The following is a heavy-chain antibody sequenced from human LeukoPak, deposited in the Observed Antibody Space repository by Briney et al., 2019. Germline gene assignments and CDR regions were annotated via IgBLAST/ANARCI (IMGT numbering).Heavy chain of an antibody. J-gene: IGHJ5*02. D-gene: IGHD6-13*01. V-gene: IGHV4-61*01. CDR2: IYYSGST. CDR3: ARDGGSSWANWFDP. CDR1: GGSVSSGSSY. Sequence: PSETLSLTCTVSGGSVSSGSSYWSWIRQPPGKGLEWIGYIYYSGSTNYNPSLKSRVTISVDTSKNQFSLKLSSVTAADTAVYYCARDGGSSWANWFDPWGQGTLVTVSS.